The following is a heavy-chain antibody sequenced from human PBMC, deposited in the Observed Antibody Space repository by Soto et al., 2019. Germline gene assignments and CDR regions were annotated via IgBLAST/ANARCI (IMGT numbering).Heavy chain of an antibody. D-gene: IGHD1-1*01. CDR2: IYYSGST. J-gene: IGHJ6*02. V-gene: IGHV4-39*01. CDR3: EANGYYYYGMDA. Sequence: SETLSLTCTVSGGSISSSSYYWGWIRQPPGKGLEWIGSIYYSGSTYYNPSLKSRVTISVDTSKNQFSLKLSSVTAADTAVYYCEANGYYYYGMDAWGQGTTVTVSS. CDR1: GGSISSSSYY.